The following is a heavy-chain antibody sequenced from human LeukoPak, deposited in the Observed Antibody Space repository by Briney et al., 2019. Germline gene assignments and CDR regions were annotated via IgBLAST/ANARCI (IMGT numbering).Heavy chain of an antibody. V-gene: IGHV1-2*02. J-gene: IGHJ1*01. CDR1: GYTFTSYD. CDR2: INPNSGGT. D-gene: IGHD3-22*01. CDR3: ATSTYYDSSGYTTEFQH. Sequence: ASVKVSCKASGYTFTSYDINWVRQAPGQGLEWMGWINPNSGGTNYAQKFQGRVTMTRDTSISTAYMELSRLRSDDTAVYYCATSTYYDSSGYTTEFQHWGQGTLVTVSS.